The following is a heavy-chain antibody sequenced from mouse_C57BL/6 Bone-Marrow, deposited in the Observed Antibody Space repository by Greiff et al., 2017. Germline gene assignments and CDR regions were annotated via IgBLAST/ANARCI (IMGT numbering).Heavy chain of an antibody. Sequence: VQLKQSGAELVKPGASVKLSCTASGFNIKDTYMHWVKQRPEQGLGGIGRIDPANGNTEYDPKFQDKATITADTSSNTAYLHLSSLTSEDTAVYYCARLGGYYDGYWGQGTTLTVSS. J-gene: IGHJ2*01. V-gene: IGHV14-3*02. CDR1: GFNIKDTY. D-gene: IGHD1-1*02. CDR3: ARLGGYYDGY. CDR2: IDPANGNT.